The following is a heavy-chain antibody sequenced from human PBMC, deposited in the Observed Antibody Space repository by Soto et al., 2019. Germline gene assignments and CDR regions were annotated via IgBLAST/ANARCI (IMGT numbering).Heavy chain of an antibody. CDR2: IKSKTAGGTT. CDR1: GFTFSNAW. Sequence: GGSLRLSCAASGFTFSNAWMSWVRQAPGKGLEWIGRIKSKTAGGTTDYAAPVKGRFTISRDDSKNTLYLQMNSLRTEDTAVYYCTTDPRYYYGSGGNYVPSHFDYWGQGTLVTVSS. V-gene: IGHV3-15*01. D-gene: IGHD3-22*01. J-gene: IGHJ4*02. CDR3: TTDPRYYYGSGGNYVPSHFDY.